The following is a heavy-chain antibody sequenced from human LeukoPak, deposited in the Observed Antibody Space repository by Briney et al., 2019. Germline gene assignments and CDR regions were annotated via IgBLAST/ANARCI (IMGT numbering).Heavy chain of an antibody. Sequence: ASVKVSCKVSGYTLTELSMHWVRQAPGKGLEWMGRFDPEDGETIYAQKFQGRVTMTADTSADTAYMELSSLRSEDTAVYYCARDGRGHSGYDSPHYWGQGTLVTVSS. CDR1: GYTLTELS. J-gene: IGHJ4*02. CDR3: ARDGRGHSGYDSPHY. CDR2: FDPEDGET. D-gene: IGHD5-12*01. V-gene: IGHV1-24*01.